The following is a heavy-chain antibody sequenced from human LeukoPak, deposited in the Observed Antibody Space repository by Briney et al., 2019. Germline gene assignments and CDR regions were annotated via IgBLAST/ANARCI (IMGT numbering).Heavy chain of an antibody. CDR3: ARRKVRGVNYYYYYYMDV. D-gene: IGHD3-10*01. J-gene: IGHJ6*03. CDR1: GGSIATNAYL. Sequence: SETLSLTCTVSGGSIATNAYLWAWIRQPPGRGLEWIASIFYSGSTYYHPSLKSRVTISVDTSKNQFSLKLSSVTAADTAVYYCARRKVRGVNYYYYYYMDVWGKGTTVTISS. CDR2: IFYSGST. V-gene: IGHV4-39*07.